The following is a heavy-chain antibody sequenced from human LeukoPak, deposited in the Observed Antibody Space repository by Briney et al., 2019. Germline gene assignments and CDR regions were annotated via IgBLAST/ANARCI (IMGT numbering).Heavy chain of an antibody. CDR2: ICSGGST. Sequence: GGSLRLSCAASGFTVSSNYMSWVRQAPGKGLEWVSVICSGGSTYYADSVKGRFTTSRDNSKNTLYLQMNSLRAEDTAVYYCAKYRAVYGDRTLGYWGQGTLVTVSS. D-gene: IGHD4-17*01. CDR1: GFTVSSNY. V-gene: IGHV3-66*01. CDR3: AKYRAVYGDRTLGY. J-gene: IGHJ4*02.